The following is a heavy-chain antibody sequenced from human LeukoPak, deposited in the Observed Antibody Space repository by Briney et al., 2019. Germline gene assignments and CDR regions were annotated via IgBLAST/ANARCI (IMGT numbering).Heavy chain of an antibody. V-gene: IGHV6-1*01. CDR2: TYYRSTWYN. D-gene: IGHD2-21*02. CDR1: GDSVSSNSVT. Sequence: SQTLSLTCAISGDSVSSNSVTWNWIRQSPSRGLEWLGRTYYRSTWYNDYAVSVRGRITVNPDTSKNQFSLHLNSVTPEDTAVYYCARRLTQFDCFDPWGQGILVTVSS. J-gene: IGHJ5*02. CDR3: ARRLTQFDCFDP.